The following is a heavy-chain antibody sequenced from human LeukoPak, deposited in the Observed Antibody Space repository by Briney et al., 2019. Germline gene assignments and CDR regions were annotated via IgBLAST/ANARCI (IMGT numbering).Heavy chain of an antibody. J-gene: IGHJ4*02. V-gene: IGHV6-1*01. CDR3: ASDSSGLFDN. D-gene: IGHD3-22*01. Sequence: SQTLSLTCAISGESVSSNSAAWNWIRQSPSRGLEWLGRTYYKPRWFSDYAVSVKSRLTINADTSKNQFSLQLNSVTPEDTAVYYCASDSSGLFDNWGQGNLVTVSS. CDR1: GESVSSNSAA. CDR2: TYYKPRWFS.